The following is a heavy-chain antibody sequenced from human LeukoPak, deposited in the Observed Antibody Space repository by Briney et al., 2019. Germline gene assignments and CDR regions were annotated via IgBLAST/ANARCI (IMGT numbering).Heavy chain of an antibody. CDR2: IYHSSST. CDR1: GYSISSCYK. CDR3: ARDPRWLTPDCTSTSCYENYFDP. J-gene: IGHJ5*02. D-gene: IGHD2-2*01. V-gene: IGHV4-38-2*02. Sequence: SETLSLTCGASGYSISSCYKWGWIRQSPGKGLEWIGSIYHSSSTHYNPSLKSRVTISVETSKNQFSLNMYSVTAADTAVYYCARDPRWLTPDCTSTSCYENYFDPWGQGTLVTVSS.